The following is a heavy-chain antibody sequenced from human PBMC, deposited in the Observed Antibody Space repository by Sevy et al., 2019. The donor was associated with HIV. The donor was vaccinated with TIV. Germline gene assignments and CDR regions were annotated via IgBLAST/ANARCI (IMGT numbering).Heavy chain of an antibody. Sequence: GGSLRLSCAASGLTFSSNSLTWVRNPQGKGLEWASVVSTVGIPNYPDSVKGRFTISRDNSKNTLNLQMNSLRAEDTAVYYCARDRDGGYYFDYWGLGTLVTVSS. D-gene: IGHD4-17*01. J-gene: IGHJ4*02. V-gene: IGHV3-53*01. CDR3: ARDRDGGYYFDY. CDR2: VSTVGIP. CDR1: GLTFSSNS.